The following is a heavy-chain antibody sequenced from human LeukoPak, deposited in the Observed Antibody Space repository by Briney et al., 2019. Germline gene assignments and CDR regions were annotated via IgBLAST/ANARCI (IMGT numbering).Heavy chain of an antibody. CDR3: ARGVVVVPLGCHYCYYMDV. CDR1: GGSISSYY. V-gene: IGHV4-59*01. J-gene: IGHJ6*03. Sequence: SETLSLTCTVSGGSISSYYWSWIRQPPGKGLEWIGYIYYSGSTNYNPSLKSRVTISVDTSKNQFSLKLSSVTAADTAVYYCARGVVVVPLGCHYCYYMDVWGKGTTVTVSS. D-gene: IGHD2-2*01. CDR2: IYYSGST.